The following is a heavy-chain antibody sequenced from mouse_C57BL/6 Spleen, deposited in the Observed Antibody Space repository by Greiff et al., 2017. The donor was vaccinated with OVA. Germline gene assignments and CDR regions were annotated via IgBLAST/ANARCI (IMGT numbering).Heavy chain of an antibody. V-gene: IGHV1-81*01. D-gene: IGHD1-1*01. CDR3: ARSRGPDWYFDV. CDR1: GYTFTSYG. Sequence: VQLPQSGAELARPGASVKLSCKASGYTFTSYGISWVQQRTGQCLEWIGKIYPRSGNTYYNETFKGKATLPAGKSSSTEYMELRSRTSEDSAVYFCARSRGPDWYFDVWGTGTTGTVSS. J-gene: IGHJ1*03. CDR2: IYPRSGNT.